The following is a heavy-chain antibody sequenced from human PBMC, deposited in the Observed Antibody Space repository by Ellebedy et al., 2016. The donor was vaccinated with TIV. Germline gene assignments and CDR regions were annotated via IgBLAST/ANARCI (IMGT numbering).Heavy chain of an antibody. CDR1: GFSFSDYC. J-gene: IGHJ1*01. D-gene: IGHD3-10*01. CDR3: ARDDYFGSGRVWSPIDL. V-gene: IGHV3-7*01. Sequence: PGGSLRLSCAASGFSFSDYCMTRVRQGPGEGLEWVARILQDGNGKYYVDSVKGRFTISRDNARYSVYLQMSSLRAEDTAMYYCARDDYFGSGRVWSPIDLWGQGTLVTVSS. CDR2: ILQDGNGK.